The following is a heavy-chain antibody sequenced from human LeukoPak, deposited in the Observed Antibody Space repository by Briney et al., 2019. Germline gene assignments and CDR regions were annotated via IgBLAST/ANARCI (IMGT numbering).Heavy chain of an antibody. D-gene: IGHD5-12*01. Sequence: SETLSLTCAVSGYSISSGYYWGWIRQPPGKGLEWIGSTDHSGDIYYNPSLKSRLTVSVDMSKNQFSLKLTSVTAADTAVYYCARVDSGYDALIHWGRGTLVTVSS. CDR2: TDHSGDI. V-gene: IGHV4-38-2*01. J-gene: IGHJ4*02. CDR3: ARVDSGYDALIH. CDR1: GYSISSGYY.